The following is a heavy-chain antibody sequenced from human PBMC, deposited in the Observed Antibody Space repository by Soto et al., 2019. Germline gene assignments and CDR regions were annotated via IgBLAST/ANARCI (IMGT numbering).Heavy chain of an antibody. CDR3: ARGSTDSYPGSRIFDF. Sequence: GGSLRLSCGTSGFTFANFGMGWVRQAPGKGLYWVSTITDTGGDTKYADSVRGRFTMSRDNSKKTLYLQMNSLRVEDSALYYCARGSTDSYPGSRIFDFWGRGTLVTVSS. CDR1: GFTFANFG. CDR2: ITDTGGDT. J-gene: IGHJ4*02. V-gene: IGHV3-23*01. D-gene: IGHD3-10*01.